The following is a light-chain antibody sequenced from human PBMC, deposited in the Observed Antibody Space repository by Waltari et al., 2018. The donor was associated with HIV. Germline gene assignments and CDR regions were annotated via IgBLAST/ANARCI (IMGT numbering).Light chain of an antibody. Sequence: NFMLTQPHSVSESPGKTVTISCTGSSGSIASNYVQWYQQRPGSAPTTVIYEDRQRPSGVPYRVSGSIDSSSNSAYLTISGLKTEDEADYYCQSYDTSSHVVFGGGTKLTVL. CDR1: SGSIASNY. J-gene: IGLJ2*01. CDR2: EDR. CDR3: QSYDTSSHVV. V-gene: IGLV6-57*02.